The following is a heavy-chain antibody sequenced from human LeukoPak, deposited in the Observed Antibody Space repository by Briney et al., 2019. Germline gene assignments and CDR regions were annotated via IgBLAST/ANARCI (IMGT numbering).Heavy chain of an antibody. V-gene: IGHV3-64D*06. D-gene: IGHD3-22*01. J-gene: IGHJ4*02. CDR1: GFTFSSYA. CDR2: ISSNGGSI. Sequence: GGSLRLSCSASGFTFSSYAMHWVRRAPGKGLEYVSVISSNGGSIYYADSVKGRFTISRDNSKNTLYLQMGSLRAEDTAVYYCVKPYDSSGFVFDYWGQGTLVTVSS. CDR3: VKPYDSSGFVFDY.